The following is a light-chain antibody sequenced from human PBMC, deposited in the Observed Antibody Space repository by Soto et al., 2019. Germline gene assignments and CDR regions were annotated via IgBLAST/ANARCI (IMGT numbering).Light chain of an antibody. Sequence: DIQMTQSPSTLSASVGDRVTITCRASQSISSWLAWYQQKPGKAPKLLIYTASDLESGVPSRFSGSGSGTEFTLTSSSLQPDDFATYYCQQYNSAWTFGQGTTVEIK. J-gene: IGKJ1*01. CDR3: QQYNSAWT. CDR2: TAS. CDR1: QSISSW. V-gene: IGKV1-5*03.